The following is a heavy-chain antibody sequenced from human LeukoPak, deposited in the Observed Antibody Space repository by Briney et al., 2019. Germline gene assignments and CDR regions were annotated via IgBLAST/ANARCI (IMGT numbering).Heavy chain of an antibody. CDR3: ARDLARGRSGLDY. D-gene: IGHD3-3*01. J-gene: IGHJ4*02. V-gene: IGHV4-59*02. Sequence: SETLSLTCTVSGGSVSSYYWNWVRQPPGKGLEWIGYIYYSGSSNYNPSLKSRVTISVDTSKNQFSLKLSSVTAADTAMYHCARDLARGRSGLDYWGQGTLVTVSS. CDR2: IYYSGSS. CDR1: GGSVSSYY.